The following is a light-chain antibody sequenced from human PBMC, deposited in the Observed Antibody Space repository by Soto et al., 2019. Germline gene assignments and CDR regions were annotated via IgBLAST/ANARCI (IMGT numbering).Light chain of an antibody. J-gene: IGLJ2*01. CDR1: TSNIGSHY. Sequence: QSVLTQPPSVSAAPGEKVTISCSGSTSNIGSHYVSWYQQFPRPAPKLLIYDDDRRPSGMPDRFSGSKSGTSATLGITGLQTGDEADYYCATWDSSLNVVLVGGGTPLTV. V-gene: IGLV1-51*01. CDR3: ATWDSSLNVVL. CDR2: DDD.